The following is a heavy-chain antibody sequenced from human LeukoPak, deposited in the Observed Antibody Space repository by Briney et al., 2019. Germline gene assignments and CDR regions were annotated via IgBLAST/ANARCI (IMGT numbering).Heavy chain of an antibody. CDR1: GGSISSYY. J-gene: IGHJ4*02. D-gene: IGHD4-23*01. Sequence: SEILSLTCTVSGGSISSYYWSWIRQPPGKGLEWIGYIYYSGSTNYNPSLKSRVTISVDTSKNQFSLKLSSVTAADTAVYYCARDRGYGGPDYWGQGTLVTVSS. V-gene: IGHV4-59*01. CDR3: ARDRGYGGPDY. CDR2: IYYSGST.